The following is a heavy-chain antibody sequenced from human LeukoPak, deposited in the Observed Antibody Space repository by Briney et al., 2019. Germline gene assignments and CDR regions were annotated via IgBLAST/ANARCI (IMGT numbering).Heavy chain of an antibody. D-gene: IGHD3-22*01. CDR2: IYSGGST. CDR3: ASQASRNYDATYYFDY. CDR1: GFPVSSTY. Sequence: HAGGSLRLSCAASGFPVSSTYMSWVRQAPGKGLEWVSVIYSGGSTYYADSVKGRFTISRDNFKNTLYLQMNSLRAEDTAVYYCASQASRNYDATYYFDYWGQGTLVTVSS. J-gene: IGHJ4*02. V-gene: IGHV3-53*01.